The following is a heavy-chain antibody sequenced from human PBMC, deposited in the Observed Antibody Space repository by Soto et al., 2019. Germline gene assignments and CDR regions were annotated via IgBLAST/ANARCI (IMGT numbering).Heavy chain of an antibody. D-gene: IGHD6-6*01. CDR1: GGSISSYY. V-gene: IGHV4-59*01. CDR3: ARVGSELVFYYYYYMDV. Sequence: PSETLSLTCTVSGGSISSYYWSWIRQPPGKGLEWIGYIYYSGGTNYNPSLKSRVTISVDTSKNQFSLKLGSVTAADTAVYYCARVGSELVFYYYYYMDVWGKGTTVTVSS. J-gene: IGHJ6*03. CDR2: IYYSGGT.